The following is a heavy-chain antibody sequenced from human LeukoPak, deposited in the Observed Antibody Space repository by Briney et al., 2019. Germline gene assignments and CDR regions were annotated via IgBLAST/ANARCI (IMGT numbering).Heavy chain of an antibody. J-gene: IGHJ4*02. Sequence: ASVKVSCKASGYTFTGYYMHWVRQAPGQGLEWMGRINPNSGGTNYAQKFQGRVTMTRDTSISTAYMELSRLRSDDTAVYYSARVQCSGGSCYSGYWGQGTLVTVSS. CDR1: GYTFTGYY. CDR3: ARVQCSGGSCYSGY. CDR2: INPNSGGT. V-gene: IGHV1-2*06. D-gene: IGHD2-15*01.